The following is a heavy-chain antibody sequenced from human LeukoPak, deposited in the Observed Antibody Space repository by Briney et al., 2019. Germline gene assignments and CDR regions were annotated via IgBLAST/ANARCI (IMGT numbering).Heavy chain of an antibody. Sequence: GGSLRLSCAASGFTFSDHYMDWVRQAPGKGLEWVGCTRNKANSYTTEYAASVKGRFTISRDDSKNSLYLQMNSLKTEDTAVYYCARVGDYGDYFWGQGTLVTVSS. D-gene: IGHD4-17*01. CDR2: TRNKANSYTT. CDR1: GFTFSDHY. CDR3: ARVGDYGDYF. V-gene: IGHV3-72*01. J-gene: IGHJ4*02.